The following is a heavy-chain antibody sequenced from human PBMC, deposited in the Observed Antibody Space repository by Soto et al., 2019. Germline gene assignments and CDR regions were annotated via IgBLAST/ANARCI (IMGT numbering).Heavy chain of an antibody. CDR2: FNPNSGGT. V-gene: IGHV1-2*02. J-gene: IGHJ5*02. Sequence: QVQMVQSGAEVKKPGASVKVSCKASGYTFTDFYMHWVRQAPGQGLEWMGWFNPNSGGTNYAQKFQGRVTMTRDTSISTAYMELSRLRSDDMAVYYCARDSYSRTSGGGNWFDPWGQGTLVTVSS. D-gene: IGHD6-6*01. CDR1: GYTFTDFY. CDR3: ARDSYSRTSGGGNWFDP.